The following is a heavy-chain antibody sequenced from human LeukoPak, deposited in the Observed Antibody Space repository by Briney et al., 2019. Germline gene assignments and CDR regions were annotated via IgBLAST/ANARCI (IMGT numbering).Heavy chain of an antibody. CDR3: ARDRAGDSFDI. V-gene: IGHV4-61*02. CDR1: GGSISSGSYY. Sequence: SQTLSLTCTVSGGSISSGSYYWSWIRQPAGKGLEWIGRIHTSGSTNYNPSLKSRVAISIDTSKNQFSLNLNSVTAAETAIYYCARDRAGDSFDIWGQGAMVTVSA. D-gene: IGHD7-27*01. J-gene: IGHJ3*02. CDR2: IHTSGST.